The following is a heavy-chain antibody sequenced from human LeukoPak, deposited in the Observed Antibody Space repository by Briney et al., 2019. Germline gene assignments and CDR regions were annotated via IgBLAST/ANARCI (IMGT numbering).Heavy chain of an antibody. J-gene: IGHJ4*02. CDR2: ISSSGSSI. CDR3: AKDNVAAAGRYFDY. D-gene: IGHD6-13*01. V-gene: IGHV3-48*03. Sequence: PGGSLRLSCAASGFTFSGYEMNWVRQAPGKGLEWVSYISSSGSSIYYADSVKGRFTISRDNSKNTLYLQMHSLGAEDTAVYYCAKDNVAAAGRYFDYWGQGTLVTVSS. CDR1: GFTFSGYE.